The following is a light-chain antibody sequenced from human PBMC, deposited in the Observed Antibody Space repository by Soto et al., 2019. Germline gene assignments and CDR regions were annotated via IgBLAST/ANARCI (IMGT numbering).Light chain of an antibody. J-gene: IGKJ1*01. CDR2: GAS. Sequence: EIVLTQSPGTLSLSPGERATLSCRASQSVSSSYLAWYQQKPRQAPRLLIYGASSRATGIPDWFSGSGSGTDFTLTISRLEPEDSAVYYCQQYGSSPRTFGQVTKVEI. CDR3: QQYGSSPRT. CDR1: QSVSSSY. V-gene: IGKV3-20*01.